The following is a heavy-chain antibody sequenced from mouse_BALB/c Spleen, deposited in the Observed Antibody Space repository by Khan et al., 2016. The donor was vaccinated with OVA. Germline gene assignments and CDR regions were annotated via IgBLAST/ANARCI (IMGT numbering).Heavy chain of an antibody. CDR3: ANWDWYFDV. CDR1: GFNIKDTY. D-gene: IGHD4-1*01. CDR2: IDPANGNT. Sequence: VQLQQAGAELVKPGASVKLSCTASGFNIKDTYMYWVKQRPEQGLEWIGRIDPANGNTKYDPKFQGKATITADPSSNTAYLQLSSLTSEDTAVYYCANWDWYFDVWGAGTTVTVSS. V-gene: IGHV14-3*02. J-gene: IGHJ1*01.